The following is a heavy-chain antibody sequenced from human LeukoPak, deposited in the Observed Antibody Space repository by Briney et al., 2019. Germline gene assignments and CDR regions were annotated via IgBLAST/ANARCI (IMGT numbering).Heavy chain of an antibody. D-gene: IGHD6-13*01. CDR2: IYPGDSDT. J-gene: IGHJ5*02. CDR3: AGQRGGSSWQYNWFDP. V-gene: IGHV5-51*01. CDR1: GYSFTSYW. Sequence: GESLKISCKGSGYSFTSYWIGWVRQMPGKGLEWMGIIYPGDSDTRYSPSFQGQVTISADKSISTAYLQWSSLKASDTAMYYCAGQRGGSSWQYNWFDPWGQGTLVTVSS.